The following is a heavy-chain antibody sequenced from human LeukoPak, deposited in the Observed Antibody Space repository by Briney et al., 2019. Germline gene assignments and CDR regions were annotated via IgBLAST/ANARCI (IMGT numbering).Heavy chain of an antibody. CDR2: IYSSGST. D-gene: IGHD3-10*01. V-gene: IGHV4-61*02. CDR1: GGSISSTGYY. CDR3: ARQASGVPHHSGY. Sequence: SETLSLTCSVSGGSISSTGYYWSWIRQPAGKGLEWIGRIYSSGSTDYNPSLQSRVTISVDTSKNQFSLKLSSVTAADTAVYYCARQASGVPHHSGYWGQGTLVTVSS. J-gene: IGHJ4*02.